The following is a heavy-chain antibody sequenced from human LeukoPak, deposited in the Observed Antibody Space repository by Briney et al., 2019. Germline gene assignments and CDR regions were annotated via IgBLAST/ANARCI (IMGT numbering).Heavy chain of an antibody. V-gene: IGHV4-39*07. D-gene: IGHD3-10*01. Sequence: SETLSLTCTVSGGSISSNNYYWGWIRQPPGKGLEWIGSMSYSGSTYCNPSLKSRVTMSVDTSKNQFSLKLSSVTAADTAVYYCARGYGSGSYYLLWGQGTLVTVSS. CDR1: GGSISSNNYY. J-gene: IGHJ4*02. CDR3: ARGYGSGSYYLL. CDR2: MSYSGST.